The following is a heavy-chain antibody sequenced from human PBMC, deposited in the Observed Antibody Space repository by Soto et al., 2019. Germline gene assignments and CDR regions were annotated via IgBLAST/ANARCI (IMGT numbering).Heavy chain of an antibody. Sequence: ASVNVSCKASGYTFTSYGISWVRQAPGQGLEWMGWISPYSGNTNYAQKLQGRVTMTTDTSTSTAYMELRSLRSDDTAVYYCARCLFTSSCLRGFDPWGQGTLVTVSS. CDR3: ARCLFTSSCLRGFDP. CDR2: ISPYSGNT. CDR1: GYTFTSYG. D-gene: IGHD6-13*01. V-gene: IGHV1-18*01. J-gene: IGHJ5*02.